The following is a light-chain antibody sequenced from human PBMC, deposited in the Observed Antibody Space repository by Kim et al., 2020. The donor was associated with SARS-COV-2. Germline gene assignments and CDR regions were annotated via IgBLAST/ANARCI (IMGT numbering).Light chain of an antibody. V-gene: IGLV2-14*03. J-gene: IGLJ2*01. Sequence: QSALTQPASVSGSPGQSITISCTGTSNDVGAYKFVSWYQQHPGKAPKLMIYDVNNRPSGVSNCFSGSKSGNTASLTISGLQAEDEADYYCSSYTTSIPVLLGGGTKVTVL. CDR2: DVN. CDR3: SSYTTSIPVL. CDR1: SNDVGAYKF.